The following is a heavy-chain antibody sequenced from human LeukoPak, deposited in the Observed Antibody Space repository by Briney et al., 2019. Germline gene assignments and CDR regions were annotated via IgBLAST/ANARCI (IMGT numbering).Heavy chain of an antibody. D-gene: IGHD3-22*01. V-gene: IGHV4-31*03. Sequence: SETLSLTCTVSGGSISSGGYYWSWIRQHPGKGLEWIGYIYYSGGTYYNPSLKSRVTISVDTSKNQFSLKLSSVTAADTAVYYCAREDQEDYYDSSGYYPYWGQGTLVTVSS. CDR2: IYYSGGT. CDR1: GGSISSGGYY. J-gene: IGHJ4*02. CDR3: AREDQEDYYDSSGYYPY.